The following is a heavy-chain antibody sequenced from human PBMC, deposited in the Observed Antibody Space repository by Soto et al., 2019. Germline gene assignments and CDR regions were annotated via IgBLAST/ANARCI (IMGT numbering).Heavy chain of an antibody. CDR2: ISAYNGNT. D-gene: IGHD3-10*01. J-gene: IGHJ5*02. CDR1: GYTFTSYG. V-gene: IGHV1-18*01. CDR3: ARVPPYMDYGSGSENWFDP. Sequence: ASVKVSCKASGYTFTSYGISWVRQAPGQGLEWMGWISAYNGNTNYAQKLQGRVTMTTDTSTSTAYMELRSLRSDDTAVYYCARVPPYMDYGSGSENWFDPWGQGTLVTVSS.